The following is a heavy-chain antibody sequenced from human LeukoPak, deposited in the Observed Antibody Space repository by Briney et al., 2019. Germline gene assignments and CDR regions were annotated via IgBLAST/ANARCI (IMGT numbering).Heavy chain of an antibody. CDR3: ARVRDSSGYYSLDAFDI. D-gene: IGHD3-22*01. V-gene: IGHV1-18*01. CDR2: ISAYNGNT. CDR1: GYTFTSYG. Sequence: GASVKVSCKASGYTFTSYGISWVRQAPGQGLEWMGWISAYNGNTNYAQKLQGRVTMTTDTSTSTAYMELRSLRSDDTAVYYCARVRDSSGYYSLDAFDIWGQGTMVTVSS. J-gene: IGHJ3*02.